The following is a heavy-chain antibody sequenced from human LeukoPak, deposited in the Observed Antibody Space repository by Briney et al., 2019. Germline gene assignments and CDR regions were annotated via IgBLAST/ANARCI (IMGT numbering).Heavy chain of an antibody. V-gene: IGHV3-74*01. D-gene: IGHD6-19*01. J-gene: IGHJ2*01. Sequence: PGGSLRLSCAASGCTFSKYWMHWVRQAPGKGLVWVSRINSDGDSTLYADSVKGRFTISRDNAKNTLYLQMNSLRAEDTAVYYCARPPYSSGSFDLWGRGTLVTVSS. CDR1: GCTFSKYW. CDR3: ARPPYSSGSFDL. CDR2: INSDGDST.